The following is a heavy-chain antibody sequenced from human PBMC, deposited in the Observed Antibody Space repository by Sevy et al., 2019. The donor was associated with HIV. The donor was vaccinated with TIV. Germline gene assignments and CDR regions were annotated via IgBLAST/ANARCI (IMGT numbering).Heavy chain of an antibody. J-gene: IGHJ3*02. CDR1: GFTFSTYD. V-gene: IGHV3-13*01. Sequence: GGSLRLSCVASGFTFSTYDMHWVRQVKGKGLEWVSGIGTLKDTYYPDSVKGRFIISREDAKNSLYLQMNSLSAGDTAVYYCARACAAAGGKSGPIDAFDIWGQGTLVTVSS. CDR3: ARACAAAGGKSGPIDAFDI. CDR2: IGTLKDT. D-gene: IGHD6-13*01.